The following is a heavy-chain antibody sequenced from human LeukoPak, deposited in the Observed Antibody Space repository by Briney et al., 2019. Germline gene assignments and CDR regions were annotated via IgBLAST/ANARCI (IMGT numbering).Heavy chain of an antibody. J-gene: IGHJ2*01. D-gene: IGHD6-19*01. Sequence: GGSLRLSCAASGFTFSDYYMSWIRQAPGKGLEWVSYISSSDTYTNYADSVKGRFTISRDNAKNSLYLQMNSLRAGDTAVYYWARVRAVAGLNWYFDLWGRGTRVTVSS. V-gene: IGHV3-11*06. CDR2: ISSSDTYT. CDR3: ARVRAVAGLNWYFDL. CDR1: GFTFSDYY.